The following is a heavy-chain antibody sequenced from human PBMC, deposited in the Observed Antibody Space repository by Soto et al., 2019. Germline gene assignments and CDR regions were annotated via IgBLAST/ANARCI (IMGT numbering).Heavy chain of an antibody. D-gene: IGHD1-1*01. CDR1: GYRFASSW. V-gene: IGHV5-51*01. Sequence: VESLKVCFQGAGYRFASSWICWVRQKPGKGLEWLGNVYPSDSDVRYSPAFEGQVTISADNSINTAYLQLINLKASDNAIYCCTTGAPSHFDSWGQGPRVTVPS. J-gene: IGHJ4*02. CDR3: TTGAPSHFDS. CDR2: VYPSDSDV.